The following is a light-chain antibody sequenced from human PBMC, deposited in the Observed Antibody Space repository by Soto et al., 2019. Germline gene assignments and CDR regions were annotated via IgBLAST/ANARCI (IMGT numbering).Light chain of an antibody. J-gene: IGLJ2*01. Sequence: QSALTQPASVSGSPGQSITIYCTGTSSDGGGYNYVSWYQQHPGKAPKLMIYDVSNRPSGVSNRFSGSKSGNTASLTISGLQAEDEADYYCSSYTSSSTYVVFGGGTKLTVL. CDR3: SSYTSSSTYVV. V-gene: IGLV2-14*01. CDR2: DVS. CDR1: SSDGGGYNY.